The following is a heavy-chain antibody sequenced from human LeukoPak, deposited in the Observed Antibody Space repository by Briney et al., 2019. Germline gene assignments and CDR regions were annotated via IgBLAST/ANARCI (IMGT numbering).Heavy chain of an antibody. CDR3: ARPGRDGYNGAWYFDL. CDR1: GFTFSTYS. Sequence: AGGSLRLSCAASGFTFSTYSMTWVRQAPGKGLEWVSFISSSSTHTYYADSLRGRFTISRDNATNSLYLQMNSLRAEDTAVYYCARPGRDGYNGAWYFDLWGRGTLVTVSS. CDR2: ISSSSTHT. V-gene: IGHV3-21*01. D-gene: IGHD5-24*01. J-gene: IGHJ2*01.